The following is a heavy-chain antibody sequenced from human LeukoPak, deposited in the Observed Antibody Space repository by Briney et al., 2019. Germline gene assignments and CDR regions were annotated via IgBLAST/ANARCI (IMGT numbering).Heavy chain of an antibody. CDR2: ISAGSSNT. J-gene: IGHJ4*02. Sequence: PGGSLRLSCSASGFIFASYGMNWVRQAPGKGLHWVSYISAGSSNTFYADSVKGRFTISRDDADNSLHLQMNSLSAEDTAVYYCARDAVQAGTPFYFDFWGQGALVTVSS. CDR1: GFIFASYG. CDR3: ARDAVQAGTPFYFDF. V-gene: IGHV3-48*01. D-gene: IGHD2-15*01.